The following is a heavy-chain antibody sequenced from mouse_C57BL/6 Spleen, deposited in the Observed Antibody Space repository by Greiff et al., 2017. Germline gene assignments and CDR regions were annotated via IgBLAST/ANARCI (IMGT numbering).Heavy chain of an antibody. CDR2: IDPEDGDP. Sequence: QVQLQQPGAELVKPGASVKISCKASGYAFSSYWMPWVKQRPGKGLEWIGQIDPEDGDPNYNEKFKGKATLTVDTSSSTAYMQLSRLTSGESAVYFCAKETDKADFDYWGQGTTLTVSS. V-gene: IGHV1-80*01. CDR1: GYAFSSYW. CDR3: AKETDKADFDY. J-gene: IGHJ2*01.